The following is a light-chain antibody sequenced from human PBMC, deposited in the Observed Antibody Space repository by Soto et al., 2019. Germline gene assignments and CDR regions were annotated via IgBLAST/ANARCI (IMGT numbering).Light chain of an antibody. V-gene: IGLV1-40*01. CDR1: SSNIGAGFD. CDR3: AAWDDSLTAWV. J-gene: IGLJ3*02. CDR2: AST. Sequence: QSVLTQPPSVSGAPGQRVTISCSGNSSNIGAGFDVHWYQQLPGAAPKLLIYASTNRPSGVPDRFSGSKSDTSASLAITGLQIDDEADYFCAAWDDSLTAWVFGGGTKLTVL.